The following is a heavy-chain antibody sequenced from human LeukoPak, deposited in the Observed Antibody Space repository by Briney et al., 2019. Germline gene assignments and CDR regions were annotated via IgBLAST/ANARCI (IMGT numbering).Heavy chain of an antibody. D-gene: IGHD2-21*02. Sequence: GGSLRLSCAASGLTFSSHWMHWVRQAPGKGLVWVSRITNDGSSTTYADSVKGRFTISRDNSQNTLYLQMNSLRAEDTAVYYCARVVTANTNWFDPWGQGTLVTVSS. CDR3: ARVVTANTNWFDP. V-gene: IGHV3-74*01. J-gene: IGHJ5*02. CDR1: GLTFSSHW. CDR2: ITNDGSST.